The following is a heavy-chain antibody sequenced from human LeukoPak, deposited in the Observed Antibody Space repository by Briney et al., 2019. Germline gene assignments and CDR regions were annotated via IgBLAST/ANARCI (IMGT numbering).Heavy chain of an antibody. J-gene: IGHJ6*02. CDR3: ARATIVVVTAYGMDV. CDR1: GGSFSGYY. V-gene: IGHV4-34*01. D-gene: IGHD2-21*02. CDR2: INHSGST. Sequence: SETLSLTCAVYGGSFSGYYWSWIRQPPGKGLEWIGEINHSGSTNYNPSLKSRVTISEDTSKNQFSLKLSSVTAADTAVYYCARATIVVVTAYGMDVWGQGTTVTVSS.